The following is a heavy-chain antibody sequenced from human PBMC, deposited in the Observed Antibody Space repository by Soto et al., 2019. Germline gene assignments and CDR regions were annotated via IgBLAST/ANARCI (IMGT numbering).Heavy chain of an antibody. V-gene: IGHV3-23*01. CDR1: GFTFSSYA. Sequence: GGSPRLSCAASGFTFSSYAMSWVRQAPGKGLEWVSAISGSGGSTYYADSVKGQFTISSDNSKNTLYLHMHSLRAEDTAVYYYAKFADFLECLTAFDIWGQGTMVTVSS. CDR3: AKFADFLECLTAFDI. J-gene: IGHJ3*02. D-gene: IGHD3-3*01. CDR2: ISGSGGST.